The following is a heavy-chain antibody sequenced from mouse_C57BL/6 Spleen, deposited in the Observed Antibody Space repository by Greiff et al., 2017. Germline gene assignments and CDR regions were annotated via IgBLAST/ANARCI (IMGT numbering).Heavy chain of an antibody. Sequence: QVQLQQSGAELVRPGTSVKVSCKASGYAFTNYLIEWVKQRPGQGLEWIGVINPGSGGTNYNEKFKGKATLTADKSSSTAYMQLSSLTSEDSAVYFCARRSYGSSSAWFAYWGQGTLVTVSA. CDR3: ARRSYGSSSAWFAY. D-gene: IGHD1-1*01. V-gene: IGHV1-54*01. CDR2: INPGSGGT. CDR1: GYAFTNYL. J-gene: IGHJ3*01.